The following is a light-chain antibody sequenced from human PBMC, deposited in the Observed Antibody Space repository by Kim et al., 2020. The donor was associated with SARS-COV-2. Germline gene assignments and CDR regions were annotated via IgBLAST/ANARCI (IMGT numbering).Light chain of an antibody. CDR2: DAS. Sequence: LPPGDRATLSCRASQSVSSYLAWSQQKPGQAPRLLIYDASNRATGIPARFSGSGSGTDFTLTISSLEPEDFAVYYCQQRSNWPPIFGGGTKVDIK. J-gene: IGKJ4*01. CDR3: QQRSNWPPI. CDR1: QSVSSY. V-gene: IGKV3-11*01.